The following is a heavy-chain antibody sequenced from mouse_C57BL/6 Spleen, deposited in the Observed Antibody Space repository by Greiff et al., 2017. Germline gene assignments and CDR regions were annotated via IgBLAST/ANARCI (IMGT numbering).Heavy chain of an antibody. J-gene: IGHJ2*01. V-gene: IGHV1-80*01. Sequence: VKLMESGAELVKPGASVKISCKASGYAFSSYWMNWVKQRPGKGLEWIGQIYPGDGDTNYNGKFKGKATLTADKSSSTAYMQLSSLTSEDSAVYFCAREGSSGYVRYFDYWGQGTTLTVSS. D-gene: IGHD3-2*02. CDR2: IYPGDGDT. CDR1: GYAFSSYW. CDR3: AREGSSGYVRYFDY.